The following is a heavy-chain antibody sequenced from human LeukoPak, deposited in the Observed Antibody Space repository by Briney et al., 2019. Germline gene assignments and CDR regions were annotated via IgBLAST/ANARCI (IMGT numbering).Heavy chain of an antibody. V-gene: IGHV1-69*05. Sequence: ASVKVSCKASGYTFTSYIISWVRQAPGQGLEWMGGIIPIFGTANYAQKFQGRVTITTDESTSTAYMELSSLRSEDTAVYYCARDLKNYYGSGSYDGGFDYWGQGTLVTVSS. CDR3: ARDLKNYYGSGSYDGGFDY. CDR1: GYTFTSYI. CDR2: IIPIFGTA. J-gene: IGHJ4*02. D-gene: IGHD3-10*01.